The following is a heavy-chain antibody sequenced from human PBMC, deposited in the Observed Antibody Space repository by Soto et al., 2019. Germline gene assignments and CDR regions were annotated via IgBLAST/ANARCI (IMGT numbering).Heavy chain of an antibody. J-gene: IGHJ5*02. Sequence: PSETLSPTCTVSGGSISSYYWSWIRQPPGKGLEWIGYIYYSGSTNYNPSLKSRVTISVDTSKNQFSLKLSSVTAADTAVYYCARDSSFNRFDPWGQGTLVTVSS. D-gene: IGHD2-15*01. V-gene: IGHV4-59*01. CDR1: GGSISSYY. CDR2: IYYSGST. CDR3: ARDSSFNRFDP.